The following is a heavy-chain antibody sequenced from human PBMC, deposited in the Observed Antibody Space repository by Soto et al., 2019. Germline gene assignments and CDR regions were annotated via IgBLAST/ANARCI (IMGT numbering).Heavy chain of an antibody. CDR2: INAGNGNT. V-gene: IGHV1-3*01. Sequence: GASVKVSCKASGYTFTSYAMHWVRQAPGQRLEWMGRINAGNGNTKYSQKFQGRVTITRDTSASTAYMELSSLRSEDTAVYYCRVVVAATRRSAFDIWGQGTMVTVSS. D-gene: IGHD2-15*01. J-gene: IGHJ3*02. CDR3: RVVVAATRRSAFDI. CDR1: GYTFTSYA.